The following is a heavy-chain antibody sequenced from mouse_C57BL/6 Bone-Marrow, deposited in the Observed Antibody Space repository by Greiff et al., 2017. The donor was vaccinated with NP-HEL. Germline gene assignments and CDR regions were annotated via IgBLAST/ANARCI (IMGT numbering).Heavy chain of an antibody. CDR3: AKRRLLQLLRRGRFAY. V-gene: IGHV2-9*01. CDR1: GFSLTSYG. J-gene: IGHJ3*01. Sequence: QVQLMESGPGLVAPSQSLSITCTVSGFSLTSYGVDWVRQPPGKGLEWLGVIWGGGSPNYNSAPMSRLSISSDNYKSQVFLKMNSLQTYDNTMYYCAKRRLLQLLRRGRFAYWRGGSQVTDCA. D-gene: IGHD2-4*01. CDR2: IWGGGSP.